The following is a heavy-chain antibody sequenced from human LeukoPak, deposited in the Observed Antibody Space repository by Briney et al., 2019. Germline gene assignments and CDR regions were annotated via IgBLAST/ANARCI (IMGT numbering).Heavy chain of an antibody. Sequence: GGSLRLSCAASGFTFSSYAMSWVRQAPGKRLEWVSAISGSGGSTYYADSVKGRFTISRDNSKNTLYLQMNSLRAEDTAVYYCAKGIAVAGTHIPYYYYYYGMDVWGQGTTVTVSS. CDR3: AKGIAVAGTHIPYYYYYYGMDV. D-gene: IGHD6-19*01. J-gene: IGHJ6*02. CDR2: ISGSGGST. V-gene: IGHV3-23*01. CDR1: GFTFSSYA.